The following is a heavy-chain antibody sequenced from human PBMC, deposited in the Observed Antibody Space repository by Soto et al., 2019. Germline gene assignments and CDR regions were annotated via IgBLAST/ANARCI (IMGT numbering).Heavy chain of an antibody. CDR3: ARMDCTSSSCYPEDFYRFVEV. J-gene: IGHJ6*04. CDR1: GFTFSSYS. D-gene: IGHD2-2*01. V-gene: IGHV3-21*01. CDR2: ISSSSSYI. Sequence: GGSLRLSCAASGFTFSSYSMSWVRQAPGKGLEWVSSISSSSSYIYYADSLKGRLTISRDNDKNSLFLQMNSLRPEDTAVYYCARMDCTSSSCYPEDFYRFVEVWGKGTTVNGSS.